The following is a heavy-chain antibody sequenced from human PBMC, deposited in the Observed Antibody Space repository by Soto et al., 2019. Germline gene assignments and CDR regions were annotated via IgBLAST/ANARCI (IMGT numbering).Heavy chain of an antibody. CDR3: ARDRRGSGWYDYFDY. D-gene: IGHD6-19*01. CDR2: IWYDGSNE. CDR1: GFTFSSYG. J-gene: IGHJ4*02. V-gene: IGHV3-33*01. Sequence: QVQLVESGGGVVQPGRSLRLSCAASGFTFSSYGMHWVRQAPGKGLEWVAVIWYDGSNENYADSVKGRFTISRDNSKNTLYLQMHSLRAEDTALYYCARDRRGSGWYDYFDYWGQGTLVTVS.